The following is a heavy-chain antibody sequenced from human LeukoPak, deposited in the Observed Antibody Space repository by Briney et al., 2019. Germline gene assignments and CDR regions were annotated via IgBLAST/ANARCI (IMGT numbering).Heavy chain of an antibody. CDR2: ISANTGNT. J-gene: IGHJ6*02. Sequence: ASVNVSCKASGYTFTSYGVSWVRQAPGQGLEWMGWISANTGNTNYVQTLQGRVSMTTDTSTSTAYMELRNLRSDDTAVYYCARVGVLATHYYYYGMDVWGQGTTVTVSS. CDR1: GYTFTSYG. CDR3: ARVGVLATHYYYYGMDV. D-gene: IGHD1-26*01. V-gene: IGHV1-18*01.